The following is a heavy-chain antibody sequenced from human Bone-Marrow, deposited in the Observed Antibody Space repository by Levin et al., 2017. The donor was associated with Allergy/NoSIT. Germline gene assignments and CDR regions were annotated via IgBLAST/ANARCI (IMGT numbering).Heavy chain of an antibody. CDR3: GRGGWTGDTNDY. D-gene: IGHD3/OR15-3a*01. Sequence: GESLKISCAVSGFTFSDYEMSWFRQAPGRGLEWVSYISTGGNTRYYATSLKGRFTISRDDANNSLFLQMNSLRAEDTAVYFCGRGGWTGDTNDYWGQGTLVTVSA. V-gene: IGHV3-48*03. CDR1: GFTFSDYE. CDR2: ISTGGNTR. J-gene: IGHJ4*02.